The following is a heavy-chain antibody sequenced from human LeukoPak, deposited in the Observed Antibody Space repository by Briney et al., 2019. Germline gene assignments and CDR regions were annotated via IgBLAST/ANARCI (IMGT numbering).Heavy chain of an antibody. CDR2: INPNSGGT. V-gene: IGHV1-2*02. J-gene: IGHJ4*02. CDR1: GYTFTGYY. CDR3: ARSLRITIFGVVTGDY. D-gene: IGHD3-3*01. Sequence: ASVKVFCKASGYTFTGYYMHWVRQAPGQGLEWMGWINPNSGGTNYAQKFQGRVTMTRDTSISTAYMELSRLRSDDTAVYYCARSLRITIFGVVTGDYWGQGTLVTVSS.